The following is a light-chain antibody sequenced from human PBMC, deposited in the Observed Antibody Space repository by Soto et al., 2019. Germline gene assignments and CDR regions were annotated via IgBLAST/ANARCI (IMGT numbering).Light chain of an antibody. J-gene: IGKJ1*01. Sequence: EIVMTQSPVTLSVSPGERATLSCRASQSVSNNLAWYQQKPGQAPRLLIYGASTRATGIPARFSGSGSGTEFTLTISSLQSEDFAVYYCQHYNNWPPWTFGQETKVEIK. CDR1: QSVSNN. CDR3: QHYNNWPPWT. CDR2: GAS. V-gene: IGKV3-15*01.